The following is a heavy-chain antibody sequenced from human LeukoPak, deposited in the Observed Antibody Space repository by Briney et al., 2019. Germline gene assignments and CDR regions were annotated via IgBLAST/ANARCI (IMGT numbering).Heavy chain of an antibody. CDR2: IWYDGSKT. J-gene: IGHJ4*02. CDR1: GLTFSTCH. V-gene: IGHV3-33*06. CDR3: AKDSNDYGDYNYFDF. D-gene: IGHD4-17*01. Sequence: PGGSLRLSCAASGLTFSTCHIHWVRQAPGKGLEWVALIWYDGSKTYYADSVKGRFTVSRDNSKNTLYLQMNSLRAEDTAVYYCAKDSNDYGDYNYFDFWGQGTLVTVSS.